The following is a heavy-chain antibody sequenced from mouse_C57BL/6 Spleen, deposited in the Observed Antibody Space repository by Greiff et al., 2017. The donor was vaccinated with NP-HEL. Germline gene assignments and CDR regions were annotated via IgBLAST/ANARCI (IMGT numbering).Heavy chain of an antibody. Sequence: VQLQQSGPGLVQPSQSLSITCTVSGFSLTSYGVHWVRQSPGKGLEWLGVIWSGGSTDYNAAFISRLSISKDNSKSQVFFKMNSLQADDTAIYYCARAAITTVVAKDSFAYWGQGTLVTVSA. CDR2: IWSGGST. CDR3: ARAAITTVVAKDSFAY. CDR1: GFSLTSYG. D-gene: IGHD1-1*01. V-gene: IGHV2-2*01. J-gene: IGHJ3*01.